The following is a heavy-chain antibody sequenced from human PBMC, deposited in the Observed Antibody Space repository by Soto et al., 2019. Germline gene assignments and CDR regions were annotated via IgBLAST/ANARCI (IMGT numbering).Heavy chain of an antibody. CDR2: ISAHNDNT. J-gene: IGHJ4*02. CDR3: ASGGYGDY. V-gene: IGHV1-18*01. CDR1: GYTFTSYG. D-gene: IGHD1-1*01. Sequence: QVHLVQSGAEVKKPGASVKVSCKCSGYTFTSYGITWVRQAPGQGLEWMGWISAHNDNTDYAQKLQGRVTVTRDTSTSTAYRELMRLRSDDTAVYYCASGGYGDYWGQGALVTVSS.